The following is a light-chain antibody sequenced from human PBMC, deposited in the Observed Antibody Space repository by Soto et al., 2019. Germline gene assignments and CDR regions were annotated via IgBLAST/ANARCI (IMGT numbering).Light chain of an antibody. CDR2: GAS. Sequence: EIVMTQSPATLSVSPGERATLSCRASQSVSGNLAWYQHKPGQAPRLLIYGASTRATGIPTRFSGSGSGTAFTLTISSLQSEDFAVYYCQQCNSWPRTFGQGTKLEIK. J-gene: IGKJ2*01. CDR1: QSVSGN. CDR3: QQCNSWPRT. V-gene: IGKV3-15*01.